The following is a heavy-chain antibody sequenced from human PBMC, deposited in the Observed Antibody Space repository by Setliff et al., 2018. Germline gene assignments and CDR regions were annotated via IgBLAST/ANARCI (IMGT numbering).Heavy chain of an antibody. D-gene: IGHD2-15*01. V-gene: IGHV4-38-2*01. CDR2: IFHSGST. CDR1: GYSMSSGHF. J-gene: IGHJ5*02. Sequence: PSETLSLTCGVSGYSMSSGHFWGWIRQPPGKGLEWLGNIFHSGSTYYNPTLKSPVTISLDASKNQFSLTLTSVTAADTAVYYCARQRVVVGAPSWFDPWGQGTLVTVSS. CDR3: ARQRVVVGAPSWFDP.